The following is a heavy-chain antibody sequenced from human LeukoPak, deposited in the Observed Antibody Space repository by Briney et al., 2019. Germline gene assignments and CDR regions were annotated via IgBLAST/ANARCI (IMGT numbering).Heavy chain of an antibody. V-gene: IGHV3-21*01. D-gene: IGHD5-18*01. CDR2: ISSSSTYI. CDR3: GYSYGYDVRYSDY. CDR1: GFTFSSYS. Sequence: GGSLRLSCAASGFTFSSYSMNWVRQAPGKGLEWVSSISSSSTYIYYADSVKGRFTISRDNAKNSLHLQMNSLRAEDTAVYYCGYSYGYDVRYSDYWGQGTLVTVSS. J-gene: IGHJ4*02.